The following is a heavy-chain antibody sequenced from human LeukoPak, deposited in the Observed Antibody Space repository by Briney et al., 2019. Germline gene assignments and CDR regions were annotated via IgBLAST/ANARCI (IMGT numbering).Heavy chain of an antibody. CDR2: IYYSGST. CDR1: CGSIPSSCYY. CDR3: ASVRGYSSGWYASGFDP. Sequence: PSESLSPTRPLSCGSIPSSCYYSGWIRRPPWNGPEVVWGIYYSGSTNYNPSLKSRVTISLDTSKTQFSLKLTSVTAADTAVYYCASVRGYSSGWYASGFDPWGQGTLVTVSS. J-gene: IGHJ5*02. D-gene: IGHD6-19*01. V-gene: IGHV4-39*07.